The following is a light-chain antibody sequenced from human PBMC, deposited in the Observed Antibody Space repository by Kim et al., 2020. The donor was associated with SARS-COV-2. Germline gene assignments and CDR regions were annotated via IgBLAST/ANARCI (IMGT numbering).Light chain of an antibody. CDR2: DAS. J-gene: IGKJ2*01. CDR1: QSVSTH. V-gene: IGKV3-11*01. Sequence: TVLTQSPATLSLSPGERATLSCRASQSVSTHLAWYQHKPGQAPRLLIYDASNRAAGVPARFSGSGSATDFILTISSLEPEDFAVYYCQQRYNWPRTFGQGTKLEI. CDR3: QQRYNWPRT.